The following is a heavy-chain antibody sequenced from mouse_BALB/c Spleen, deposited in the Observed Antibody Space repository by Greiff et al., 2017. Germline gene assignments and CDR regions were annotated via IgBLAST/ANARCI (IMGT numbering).Heavy chain of an antibody. Sequence: EVMLVESGPSLVKPSQTLSLTCSVTGDSITSGYWNWIRKFPGNKLEYMGYISYSGSTYYNPSLKSRISITRDTSKNQYYLQLNSVTTEDTATYYCARYGSSYDYYAMDYWGQGTSVTVSS. V-gene: IGHV3-8*02. D-gene: IGHD1-1*01. CDR1: GDSITSGY. CDR3: ARYGSSYDYYAMDY. CDR2: ISYSGST. J-gene: IGHJ4*01.